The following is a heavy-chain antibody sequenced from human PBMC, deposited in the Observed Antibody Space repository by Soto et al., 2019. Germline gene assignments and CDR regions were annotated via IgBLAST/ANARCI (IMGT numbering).Heavy chain of an antibody. J-gene: IGHJ4*02. V-gene: IGHV1-2*02. CDR3: GRGRSGQIVVFY. CDR1: GYTFTGHY. D-gene: IGHD3-22*01. Sequence: ASEKVSCKASGYTFTGHYIHWVRQAPEQGPEWMGEIGPESGDTRYAQKFQGRVTMIRDTSITTVYMELKNLSPDDTAVYYCGRGRSGQIVVFYWGQGTPVTVSS. CDR2: IGPESGDT.